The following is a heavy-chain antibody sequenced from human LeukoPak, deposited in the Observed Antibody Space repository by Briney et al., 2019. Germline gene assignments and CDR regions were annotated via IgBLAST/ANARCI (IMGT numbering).Heavy chain of an antibody. CDR3: ARGAKVITYGGVSGLYYLDY. CDR1: GGSFNGYD. D-gene: IGHD3-16*01. J-gene: IGHJ4*02. V-gene: IGHV4-34*01. Sequence: AETLSLTCAVYGGSFNGYDWSWIRQPPGKGLEWIGEINHSGSTNYNPSLESRVTISVDTVKNQCALKLSSVTAADTAVYYGARGAKVITYGGVSGLYYLDYWGQGTLVTVSS. CDR2: INHSGST.